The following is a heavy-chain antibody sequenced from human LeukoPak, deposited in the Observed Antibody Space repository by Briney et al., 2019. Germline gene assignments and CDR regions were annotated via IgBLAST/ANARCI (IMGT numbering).Heavy chain of an antibody. D-gene: IGHD6-19*01. CDR2: ISYDGSNK. V-gene: IGHV3-30*03. CDR1: GFTFSSYS. CDR3: ARDWQWLVKSGNIDY. Sequence: GGSLRPSCAASGFTFSSYSMNWVRQAPGKGLEWVAVISYDGSNKYYADYVKGRFTISRDNSKNTLYMQMSSLRAEDTAVYYCARDWQWLVKSGNIDYWGQGTLVTVSS. J-gene: IGHJ4*02.